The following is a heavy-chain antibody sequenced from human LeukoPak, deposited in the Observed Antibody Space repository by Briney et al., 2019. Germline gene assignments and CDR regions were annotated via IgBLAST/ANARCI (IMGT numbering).Heavy chain of an antibody. CDR3: ARARSTVGYFDY. CDR1: GGSISSYY. D-gene: IGHD4-23*01. Sequence: SETLSLTCTVSGGSISSYYWSWIRQPAGKGLEWIGRIYTSGSTNYNPSLKSRVTISVDKSKNQFSLKLSSVTAADTAVYYCARARSTVGYFDYWGQGTLVAVSS. CDR2: IYTSGST. J-gene: IGHJ4*02. V-gene: IGHV4-4*07.